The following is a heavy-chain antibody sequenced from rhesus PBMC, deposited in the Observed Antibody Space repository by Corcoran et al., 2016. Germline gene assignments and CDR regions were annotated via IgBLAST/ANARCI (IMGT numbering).Heavy chain of an antibody. J-gene: IGHJ4*01. V-gene: IGHV4-93*01. Sequence: QVQLQESGQAVVKPSETLSLPGSVSGGSITIGNWWSWIRQSPGKGLEWTGGIHGSSWSTYYHPSLKSRVTISTDTSKNQFSLKLTSVTAADTAVYYCASGPLSQLDYWGQGVLVTVSS. CDR1: GGSITIGNW. CDR3: ASGPLSQLDY. CDR2: IHGSSWST.